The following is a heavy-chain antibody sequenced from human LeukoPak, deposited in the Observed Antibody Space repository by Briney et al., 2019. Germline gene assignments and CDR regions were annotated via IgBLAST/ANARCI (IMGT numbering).Heavy chain of an antibody. V-gene: IGHV3-23*01. D-gene: IGHD4-11*01. J-gene: IGHJ4*02. Sequence: GSLRLSCAASGFTFSSYAMSWVRQAPGKGLEWVSAISGSGGSTYYADSVKGRFTISRDNSKNSLYLQMNSLRAEDTAVYYCARCDYSPYFDYWGQGTLVTVSS. CDR3: ARCDYSPYFDY. CDR1: GFTFSSYA. CDR2: ISGSGGST.